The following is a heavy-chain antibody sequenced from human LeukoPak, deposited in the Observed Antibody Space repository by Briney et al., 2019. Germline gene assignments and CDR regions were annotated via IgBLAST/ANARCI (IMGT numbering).Heavy chain of an antibody. CDR1: GFTSSDYY. CDR3: ARTAYYYDSSGYDDAFDI. D-gene: IGHD3-22*01. V-gene: IGHV3-11*01. CDR2: ISSVGGTI. Sequence: PGGSLRLSCAASGFTSSDYYMSWIRQAPGKGLEWVSHISSVGGTIYYADSVKGRFTISRDNAKNSLYLQMNSLRAEDTAVFYCARTAYYYDSSGYDDAFDIWGQGTMVTVSS. J-gene: IGHJ3*02.